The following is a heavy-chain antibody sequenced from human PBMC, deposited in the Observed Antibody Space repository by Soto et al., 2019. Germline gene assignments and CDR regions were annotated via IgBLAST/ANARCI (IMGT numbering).Heavy chain of an antibody. Sequence: GGSLRLSCAASGFTFSSYAMSWVRQAPGKGLEWVSAISGSGGSTYYADSVKGRFTISRDNSKNTLYLQMNSLRAEDTAVYYCAKVGLPLGDWPFDYWGQGTLVTVST. V-gene: IGHV3-23*01. CDR1: GFTFSSYA. CDR2: ISGSGGST. D-gene: IGHD2-21*02. CDR3: AKVGLPLGDWPFDY. J-gene: IGHJ4*02.